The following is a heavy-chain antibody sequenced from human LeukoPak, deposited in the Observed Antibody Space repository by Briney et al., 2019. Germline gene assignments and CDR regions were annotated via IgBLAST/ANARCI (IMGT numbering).Heavy chain of an antibody. D-gene: IGHD1-26*01. J-gene: IGHJ3*02. CDR3: ARHWEGVGSDACDI. CDR1: GFAFENYL. CDR2: IRKDGSEK. V-gene: IGHV3-7*04. Sequence: PGGSLRLSCAASGFAFENYLMRWGRQAPAKGEGRVVNIRKDGSEKNNVYSVNDRFTISSDNAQNSLYLQMNGLRADDTVLYYCARHWEGVGSDACDIWGEGTMVTVSS.